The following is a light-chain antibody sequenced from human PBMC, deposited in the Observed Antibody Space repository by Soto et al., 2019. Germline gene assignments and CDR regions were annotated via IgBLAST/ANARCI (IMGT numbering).Light chain of an antibody. V-gene: IGKV3-20*01. CDR1: QSVSSSY. CDR2: GAS. CDR3: QQYGSSPPIT. J-gene: IGKJ5*01. Sequence: EIVLTQSPGTLSLSPVERAHLXCRASQSVSSSYLAWYQQKPGQAPRLLIYGASSRTTGIPDRFSGSGSGTDFTLTISRLEPEDFAVYYCQQYGSSPPITFGQGTRLENK.